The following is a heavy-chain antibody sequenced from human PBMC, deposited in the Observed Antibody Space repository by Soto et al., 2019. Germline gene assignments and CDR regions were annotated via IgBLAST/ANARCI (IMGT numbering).Heavy chain of an antibody. CDR2: TWYDGSNK. Sequence: QVQLVESGGGVVQPGRSLRLSCAASGFTFSSYGMHWVRQAPGKGLEWVAVTWYDGSNKYYEEYVKGRFTIYRDNSKNTLYLQMNSLRAEDTAVYYCARDSWPIAAPSCGMDVWGQGTTVTVSS. D-gene: IGHD6-13*01. CDR1: GFTFSSYG. CDR3: ARDSWPIAAPSCGMDV. V-gene: IGHV3-33*01. J-gene: IGHJ6*02.